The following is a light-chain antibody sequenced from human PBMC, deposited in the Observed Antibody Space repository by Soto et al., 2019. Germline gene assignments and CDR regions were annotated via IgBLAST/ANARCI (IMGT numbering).Light chain of an antibody. CDR2: DAS. V-gene: IGKV3-11*01. CDR1: QSVSSY. Sequence: EIVFTQSPATLALSPGERATLSCRASQSVSSYLAWYQQKPGQAPRLLIYDASNRATCIPARFSGSGSGTDFTLTISSLEPEDFAVYYWQQRSNWPTCGQGTRFEIK. J-gene: IGKJ5*01. CDR3: QQRSNWPT.